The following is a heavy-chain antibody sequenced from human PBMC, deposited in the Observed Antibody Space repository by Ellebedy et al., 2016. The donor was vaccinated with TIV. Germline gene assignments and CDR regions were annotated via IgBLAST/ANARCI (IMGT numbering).Heavy chain of an antibody. D-gene: IGHD3-22*01. CDR2: INDSGIT. V-gene: IGHV4-34*01. J-gene: IGHJ6*02. Sequence: GSLRLXXAVYGGAFRDSYWSWIRETPGKGLQWIGEINDSGITHYNPSLESRATISVDTSTNHFSLTLSSVTAAETAVYYCARHRSGIVLEPSHYGMDVWGHGTTVTVSS. CDR3: ARHRSGIVLEPSHYGMDV. CDR1: GGAFRDSY.